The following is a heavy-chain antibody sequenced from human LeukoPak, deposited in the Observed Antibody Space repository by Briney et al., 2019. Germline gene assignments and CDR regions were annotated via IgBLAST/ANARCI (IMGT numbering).Heavy chain of an antibody. V-gene: IGHV1-8*02. Sequence: ASVKVSCKASGYTFTSYDINWVRQTTGQGLEWMGWMNPNSGNTGYAQKFQGRVTIIRNTSISTAYMELSSLRSEDTAVYYCARLPLLLPDAFWGQGTMVTVSS. CDR3: ARLPLLLPDAF. CDR2: MNPNSGNT. CDR1: GYTFTSYD. J-gene: IGHJ3*01. D-gene: IGHD1-26*01.